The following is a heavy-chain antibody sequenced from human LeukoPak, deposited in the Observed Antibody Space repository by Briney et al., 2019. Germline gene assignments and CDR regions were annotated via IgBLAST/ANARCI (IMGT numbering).Heavy chain of an antibody. J-gene: IGHJ4*02. CDR2: IYYTGST. CDR3: ARGRVTMVRGVYFDY. CDR1: GGSISSYY. Sequence: SETLSLTCTVSGGSISSYYWSWIRQPPGKGLEWIGNIYYTGSTNYNPSLKSRVTISVDTSKNQFSLKLSSVTAADTAVYYCARGRVTMVRGVYFDYWGRGTLVTVSS. V-gene: IGHV4-59*12. D-gene: IGHD3-10*01.